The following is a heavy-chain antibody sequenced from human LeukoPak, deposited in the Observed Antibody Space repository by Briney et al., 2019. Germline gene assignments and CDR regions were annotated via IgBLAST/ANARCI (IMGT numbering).Heavy chain of an antibody. D-gene: IGHD3-10*01. CDR3: AREGEGLLWFGELLHPRMWPPRAFDI. CDR1: GGSLSSSNW. J-gene: IGHJ3*02. V-gene: IGHV4-4*02. Sequence: PSETLSLTCAVSGGSLSSSNWRSGVRQPPATGLEWSGEIYHSGSTNYNPSLQSRVTISADKSKNQFSLKLSSVTAADTAVYYCAREGEGLLWFGELLHPRMWPPRAFDIWGQGKMVPVSS. CDR2: IYHSGST.